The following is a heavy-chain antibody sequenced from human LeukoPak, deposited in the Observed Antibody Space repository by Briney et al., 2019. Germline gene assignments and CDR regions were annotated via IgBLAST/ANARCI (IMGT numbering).Heavy chain of an antibody. Sequence: GGSLRLSCAASGFTFSTYWMHWVRQAPGKGLVCVSRINTDGSSTIYADSVKGRFTISRDNAKNTLYLQMNSLRAEDTAVYYCAFFWSGYSNGMDVWGQGTTVTVSS. CDR2: INTDGSST. V-gene: IGHV3-74*01. D-gene: IGHD3-3*01. CDR3: AFFWSGYSNGMDV. J-gene: IGHJ6*02. CDR1: GFTFSTYW.